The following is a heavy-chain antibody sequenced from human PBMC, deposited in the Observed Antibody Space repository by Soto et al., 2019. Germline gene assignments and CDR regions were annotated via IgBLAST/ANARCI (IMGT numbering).Heavy chain of an antibody. CDR3: ASQDGVGYSYGQSFDY. CDR2: IYYSGST. V-gene: IGHV4-39*01. Sequence: SETLSLTCTVSGGSISSSSYYWGWIRQPPGKGLEWIGSIYYSGSTYYNPSLKSRVTISVDTSKNQFSLKLSSVTAADTAVYYCASQDGVGYSYGQSFDYWGQGTLVTVSS. J-gene: IGHJ4*02. CDR1: GGSISSSSYY. D-gene: IGHD5-18*01.